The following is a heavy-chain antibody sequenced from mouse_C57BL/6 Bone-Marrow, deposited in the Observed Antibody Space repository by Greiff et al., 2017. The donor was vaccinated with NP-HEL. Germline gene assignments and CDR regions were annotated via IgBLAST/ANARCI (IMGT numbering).Heavy chain of an antibody. CDR2: IWTGGGT. CDR3: ARNKVGRRGNYFDY. CDR1: GFSLTSYA. Sequence: VKLMESGPGLVAPSQSLSITCTVSGFSLTSYAISWVRQPPGKGLEWLGVIWTGGGTNYNSALKSRLSISKDNSKSQVFLKMNSLQTDDTARYYCARNKVGRRGNYFDYWGQGTTLTVSS. V-gene: IGHV2-9-1*01. J-gene: IGHJ2*01. D-gene: IGHD4-1*01.